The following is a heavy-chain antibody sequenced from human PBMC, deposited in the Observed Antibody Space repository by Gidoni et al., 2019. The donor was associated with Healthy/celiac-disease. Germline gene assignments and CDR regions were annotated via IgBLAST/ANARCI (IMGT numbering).Heavy chain of an antibody. D-gene: IGHD2-2*01. Sequence: QVQLVESGGGVVQPGRSLRLSCAASGFPFSSYGMHWVRQAPGKGLEWVAVISYDGSNKYYADSVKGRFTISRDNSKNTLYLQMNSLRAEDTAVYYCAKDRGDCSSTSCYDDYYYGMDVWGQGTTVTVSS. CDR1: GFPFSSYG. V-gene: IGHV3-30*18. J-gene: IGHJ6*02. CDR3: AKDRGDCSSTSCYDDYYYGMDV. CDR2: ISYDGSNK.